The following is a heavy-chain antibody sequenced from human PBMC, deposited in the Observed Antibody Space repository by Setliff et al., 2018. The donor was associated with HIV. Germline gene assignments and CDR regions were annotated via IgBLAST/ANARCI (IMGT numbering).Heavy chain of an antibody. V-gene: IGHV3-23*01. CDR1: GFTFNNYA. D-gene: IGHD6-13*01. CDR3: AKFVGAGEDFFDH. Sequence: GGSLRLSCAASGFTFNNYAMSWVRQAPGKGLEWVSAISASGTSSYYADSVRGRFTISRDNSKNTLYLQLNSLRAEDTAIYYCAKFVGAGEDFFDHWGQGALVTVSS. CDR2: ISASGTSS. J-gene: IGHJ4*02.